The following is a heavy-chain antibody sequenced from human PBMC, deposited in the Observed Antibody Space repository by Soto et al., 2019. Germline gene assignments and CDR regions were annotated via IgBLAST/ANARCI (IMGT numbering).Heavy chain of an antibody. J-gene: IGHJ6*02. CDR1: GGSISSYY. D-gene: IGHD2-2*01. CDR3: ARENRKYEECYYYYGMDV. Sequence: SETLSLTCTVSGGSISSYYWSWIRQPPGKGLEWIGYIYYSGSTNYNPSLKSRVTISVDTSKNQFSLKLSSVTAADTAVYYCARENRKYEECYYYYGMDVWGQGTTVTVSS. V-gene: IGHV4-59*01. CDR2: IYYSGST.